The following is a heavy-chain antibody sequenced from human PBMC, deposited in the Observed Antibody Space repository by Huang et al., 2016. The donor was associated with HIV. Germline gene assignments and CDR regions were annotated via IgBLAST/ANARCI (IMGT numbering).Heavy chain of an antibody. Sequence: EVQLMESGGGLVQPGGSLRLSCAASGFTFSTYNMNWVRQARGKGLEWVSYITSSSGSIYDAYSVKGRFTISRDNAKNSLYLQMNSLRAEDTAVYYCARFGSYYYGSGSYLDAFDIWGQGTMVTVSS. V-gene: IGHV3-48*01. J-gene: IGHJ3*02. CDR3: ARFGSYYYGSGSYLDAFDI. D-gene: IGHD3-10*01. CDR2: ITSSSGSI. CDR1: GFTFSTYN.